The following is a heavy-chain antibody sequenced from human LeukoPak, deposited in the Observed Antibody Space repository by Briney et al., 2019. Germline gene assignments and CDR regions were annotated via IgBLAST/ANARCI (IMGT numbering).Heavy chain of an antibody. V-gene: IGHV4-34*01. CDR3: ASLFYYDSSGYYWDFDY. CDR1: GGSFSGYY. J-gene: IGHJ4*02. CDR2: INHSGST. D-gene: IGHD3-22*01. Sequence: PPETLSLTCAVYGGSFSGYYWSWIRRPPGKGLEWIGEINHSGSTNYNPSLKSRVTISVDTSKNQFSLKLSSVTAADPAVYYCASLFYYDSSGYYWDFDYWGQGTLVTVSS.